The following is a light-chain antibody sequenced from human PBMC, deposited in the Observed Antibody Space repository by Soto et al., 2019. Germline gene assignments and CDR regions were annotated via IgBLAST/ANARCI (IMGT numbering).Light chain of an antibody. Sequence: QSVLTQPASVSGSPGQTITISCTGTSSDVGRYNTVSWYQHHPGKAPKLIIYEVTHRPAGISDRFSASKSGNTASLTISGLQAEDEADYYCNSLRVNHLYVFGSGTKGTV. V-gene: IGLV2-14*01. CDR2: EVT. CDR1: SSDVGRYNT. J-gene: IGLJ1*01. CDR3: NSLRVNHLYV.